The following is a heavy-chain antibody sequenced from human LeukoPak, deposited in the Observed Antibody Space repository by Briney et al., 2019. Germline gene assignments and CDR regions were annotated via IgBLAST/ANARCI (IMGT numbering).Heavy chain of an antibody. Sequence: SVKVSCQASGGTFSSYAISWVRQAPGQGLEWMGRIIPIFGIANYAQKFQGRVTITADKSTSTAYMELSSLRSEDTAVYYCASGVVRTSIDLDYWGQGTLVTVSS. D-gene: IGHD4-23*01. V-gene: IGHV1-69*04. J-gene: IGHJ4*02. CDR3: ASGVVRTSIDLDY. CDR1: GGTFSSYA. CDR2: IIPIFGIA.